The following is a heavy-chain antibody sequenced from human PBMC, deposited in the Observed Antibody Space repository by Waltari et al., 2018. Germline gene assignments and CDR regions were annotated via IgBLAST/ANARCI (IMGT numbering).Heavy chain of an antibody. Sequence: QVQLVQSGAEVKKPGSSVKVSCKASGGTFSSYAISWVRQAPGQGLEWMGGIIPIFGTANYAQKFQGRVTITADESTSTAYMELSSLRSEDTAVYYCARGGRAGITIFGVVTNFDYWGQGTLVTVSS. J-gene: IGHJ4*02. CDR2: IIPIFGTA. CDR1: GGTFSSYA. D-gene: IGHD3-3*01. V-gene: IGHV1-69*01. CDR3: ARGGRAGITIFGVVTNFDY.